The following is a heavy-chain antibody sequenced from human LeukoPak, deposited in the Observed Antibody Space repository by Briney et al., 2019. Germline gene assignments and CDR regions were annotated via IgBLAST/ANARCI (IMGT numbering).Heavy chain of an antibody. J-gene: IGHJ4*02. CDR3: ARGRWLQDFDY. D-gene: IGHD5-24*01. Sequence: ASVKDSCKAAGYTFTSYDINWVRQATGQALEWMGWMNPNSGNTGYAQKFQGRVTMTRNTSISTAYMELSSLRSEDTAVYYCARGRWLQDFDYWGQGTLVTVSS. CDR1: GYTFTSYD. V-gene: IGHV1-8*01. CDR2: MNPNSGNT.